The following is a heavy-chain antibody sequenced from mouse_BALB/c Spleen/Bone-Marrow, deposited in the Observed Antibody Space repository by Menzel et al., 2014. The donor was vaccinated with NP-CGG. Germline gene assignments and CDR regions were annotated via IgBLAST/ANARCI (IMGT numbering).Heavy chain of an antibody. CDR2: IWTGGST. CDR3: ARGAYYRFFDY. Sequence: QVQLQQSGPGLVAPSQSLSITCTVSGFSLTSNGVHWVRQPPGKGLEWLGVIWTGGSTNYNSALMSRLSISKDNSKSQVFLKMNSLQTDDTAMYYCARGAYYRFFDYWGQGTALTVSS. J-gene: IGHJ2*01. V-gene: IGHV2-9*02. CDR1: GFSLTSNG. D-gene: IGHD2-14*01.